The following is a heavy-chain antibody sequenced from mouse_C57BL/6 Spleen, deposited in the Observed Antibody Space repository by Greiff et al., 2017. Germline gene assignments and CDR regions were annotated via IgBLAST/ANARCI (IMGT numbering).Heavy chain of an antibody. CDR2: INPNNGGT. V-gene: IGHV1-26*01. Sequence: EVQLQQSGPELVKPGASVKISCKASGYTFTDYYMNWVKQSHGKSLEWIGDINPNNGGTSYNQKFKGKATLTVDKSSSTAYMGLRSLTSEDSAVYYCAFYGNYFDYWGQGTTLTVSS. CDR1: GYTFTDYY. J-gene: IGHJ2*01. CDR3: AFYGNYFDY. D-gene: IGHD2-1*01.